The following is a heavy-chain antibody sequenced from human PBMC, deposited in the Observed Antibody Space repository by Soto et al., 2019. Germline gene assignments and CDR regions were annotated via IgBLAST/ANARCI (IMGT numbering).Heavy chain of an antibody. Sequence: EASVKVSCKASGYTFTSYGITWARQAPGQGLEWMGWISAYNGNTNYAQKLQGRVTMTTDTSTSTAYMELRSLRSDDTAVYYCARDLGQQLVDYWGQGTLVTVSS. CDR1: GYTFTSYG. V-gene: IGHV1-18*01. CDR3: ARDLGQQLVDY. J-gene: IGHJ4*02. D-gene: IGHD6-13*01. CDR2: ISAYNGNT.